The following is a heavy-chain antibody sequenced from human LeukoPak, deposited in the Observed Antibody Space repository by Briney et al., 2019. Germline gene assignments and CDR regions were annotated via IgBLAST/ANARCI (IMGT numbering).Heavy chain of an antibody. CDR1: GGSISSGDYY. J-gene: IGHJ4*02. V-gene: IGHV4-30-4*01. D-gene: IGHD3-10*01. Sequence: SQALSLTCTVSGGSISSGDYYWRWIRQPPGKGLEWIGYIYYSGSTYYNPSLKSRVTISVDTSKNQFSLKLSSVTAADTAVYYCARSLGELFDYWGQGTLVTVSS. CDR2: IYYSGST. CDR3: ARSLGELFDY.